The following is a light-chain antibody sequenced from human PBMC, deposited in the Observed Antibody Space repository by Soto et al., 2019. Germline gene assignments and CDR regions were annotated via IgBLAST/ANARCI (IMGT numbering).Light chain of an antibody. J-gene: IGLJ2*01. Sequence: QSVLTQPPSASGTPGQRVTISCSGSSSNIGSNTVNWYQQLPGTAPKLLISSNDQRPSGVPDRVSGSKSGTSASLAISGLQSDDESDYYCAAWDDSLHAVVFGGGTKLTVL. V-gene: IGLV1-44*01. CDR1: SSNIGSNT. CDR3: AAWDDSLHAVV. CDR2: SND.